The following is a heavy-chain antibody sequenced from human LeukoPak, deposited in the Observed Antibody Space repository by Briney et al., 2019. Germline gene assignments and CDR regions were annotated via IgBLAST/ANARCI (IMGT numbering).Heavy chain of an antibody. V-gene: IGHV3-30-3*01. CDR3: ARDYDILNGYHHYFDY. J-gene: IGHJ4*02. CDR2: ISFDGSNK. Sequence: GGSLRLSCAASGFTFSNYAMHWVRQAPGKGLEWVAVISFDGSNKYYADSVQGRFTISRDDSKNTVFLQMNSLRAEDTAVYYCARDYDILNGYHHYFDYWGQGTLVTVSS. CDR1: GFTFSNYA. D-gene: IGHD3-9*01.